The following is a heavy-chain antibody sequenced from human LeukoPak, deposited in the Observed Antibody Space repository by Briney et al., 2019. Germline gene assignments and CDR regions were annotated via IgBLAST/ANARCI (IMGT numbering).Heavy chain of an antibody. CDR3: ARGGVVPAAKFDY. D-gene: IGHD2-2*01. V-gene: IGHV4-34*01. CDR1: GGSISSYY. J-gene: IGHJ4*02. CDR2: INHSGST. Sequence: ASETLSLTCTVSGGSISSYYWSWIRQPPGKGLEWIGEINHSGSTNYNPSLKSRVTISVDTSKNQFSLKLSSVTAADTAVYYCARGGVVPAAKFDYWGQGTLVTVSS.